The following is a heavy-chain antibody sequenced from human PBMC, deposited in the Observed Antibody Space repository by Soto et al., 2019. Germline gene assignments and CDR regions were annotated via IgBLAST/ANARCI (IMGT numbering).Heavy chain of an antibody. D-gene: IGHD3-9*01. CDR3: ARQPDYNILTGYLYYFDY. Sequence: SGESLKISCKASGYTFTSYWIGWVRQMPGKGLEWMGFIYPGDSDARYSPSFEGQVTISVDKSINTAYLRWNSLKASDTAIYYCARQPDYNILTGYLYYFDYWGQGTPVTVSS. V-gene: IGHV5-51*01. CDR2: IYPGDSDA. J-gene: IGHJ4*02. CDR1: GYTFTSYW.